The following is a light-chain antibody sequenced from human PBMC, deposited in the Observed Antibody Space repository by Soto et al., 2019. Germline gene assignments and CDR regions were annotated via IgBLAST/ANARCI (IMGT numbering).Light chain of an antibody. CDR1: SSDVGAYNY. J-gene: IGLJ3*02. CDR2: EVT. CDR3: SSFVSSTTWV. V-gene: IGLV2-8*01. Sequence: QSALTQPPSASGSPGQSVTISCTGTSSDVGAYNYVSWYQQHAGKAHKVVIYEVTKRSSGVPDRFSGSKSANSASLTVSRLNADDEADYYLSSFVSSTTWVFGAGITLNV.